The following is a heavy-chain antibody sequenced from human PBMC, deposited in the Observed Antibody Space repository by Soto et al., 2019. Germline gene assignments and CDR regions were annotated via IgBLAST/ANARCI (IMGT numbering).Heavy chain of an antibody. D-gene: IGHD3-22*01. CDR3: ARVSFXDDSSGYYVYYYYGMDV. V-gene: IGHV3-21*01. J-gene: IGHJ6*02. Sequence: GGSLRLSCAASGFTFRSYSMNCVRQAPGKGREWVSSISSSSSYIYYADSVKGRFTISRDNAKNSLYLQMNSLRAEDTAVYYCARVSFXDDSSGYYVYYYYGMDVWGQGTTVTVSS. CDR1: GFTFRSYS. CDR2: ISSSSSYI.